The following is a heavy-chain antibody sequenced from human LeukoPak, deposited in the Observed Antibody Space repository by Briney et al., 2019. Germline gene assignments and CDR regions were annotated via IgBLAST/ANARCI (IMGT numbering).Heavy chain of an antibody. CDR3: ARSPLRSGWYNY. CDR1: GYHFTSYW. D-gene: IGHD6-19*01. V-gene: IGHV5-51*01. Sequence: GGPLEIAFKGSGYHFTSYWIGWVRPMPGKGLEWMGIIYPGDSDTTYSPSFQGQVTISADKSISTAYLQWSSLKASDTAMYYCARSPLRSGWYNYWGQGTLVTVSS. J-gene: IGHJ4*02. CDR2: IYPGDSDT.